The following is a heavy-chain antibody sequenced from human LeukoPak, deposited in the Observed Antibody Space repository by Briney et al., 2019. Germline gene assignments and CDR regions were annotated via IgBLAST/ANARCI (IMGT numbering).Heavy chain of an antibody. CDR3: ASDDTAMVPLGAFDI. J-gene: IGHJ3*02. CDR2: IYYSGST. CDR1: GGSISSYY. Sequence: ESSETLSLTCTVPGGSISSYYWSWIRQPPGKGLEWIGYIYYSGSTNYNPSLKSRVTISVDTSKNQFSLKLSSVTAADTAVYYCASDDTAMVPLGAFDIWGQGTMVTVSS. D-gene: IGHD5-18*01. V-gene: IGHV4-59*08.